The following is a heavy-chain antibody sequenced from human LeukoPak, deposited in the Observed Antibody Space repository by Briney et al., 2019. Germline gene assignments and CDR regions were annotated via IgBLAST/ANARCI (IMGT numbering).Heavy chain of an antibody. CDR3: ARVGGSYYFAAAGPKGHYFDY. V-gene: IGHV1-2*02. J-gene: IGHJ4*02. CDR1: GYTFTSYG. CDR2: INPNSGGT. D-gene: IGHD1-26*01. Sequence: ASVKVSCKASGYTFTSYGISWVRQAPGQGLEWMGWINPNSGGTNYAQKFQGRVTMTRDTSISTAYMELSRLRSDDTAVYYCARVGGSYYFAAAGPKGHYFDYWGQGTLVTVSS.